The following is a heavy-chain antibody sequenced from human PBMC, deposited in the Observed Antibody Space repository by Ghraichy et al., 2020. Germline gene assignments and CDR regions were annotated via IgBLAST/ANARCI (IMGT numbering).Heavy chain of an antibody. Sequence: SVKVSCKAAGATFSSYTTSWVLQAPVQGLEWMGRIIPILGIANYAQKFQGRVTITADKSTSTAYMELSSLRSEDTAVYYCARYLGYCSGGSCYPQPFDYWGQGTLVNVS. CDR1: GATFSSYT. CDR2: IIPILGIA. D-gene: IGHD2-15*01. J-gene: IGHJ4*02. V-gene: IGHV1-69*02. CDR3: ARYLGYCSGGSCYPQPFDY.